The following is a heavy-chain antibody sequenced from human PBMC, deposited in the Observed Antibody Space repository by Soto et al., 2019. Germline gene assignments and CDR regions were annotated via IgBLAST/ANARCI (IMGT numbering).Heavy chain of an antibody. J-gene: IGHJ6*02. CDR3: ARAQNYDILTGYYGGYGMDV. Sequence: SETLCLTWSVAGGSISSYYGSWIRQTPGKGLEWIAYIYSSGSTNYTPSLKSRVTISVDTSKNQFSLKLSSVTAADTAVYYCARAQNYDILTGYYGGYGMDVSGQGTTVTVS. V-gene: IGHV4-59*01. CDR2: IYSSGST. CDR1: GGSISSYY. D-gene: IGHD3-9*01.